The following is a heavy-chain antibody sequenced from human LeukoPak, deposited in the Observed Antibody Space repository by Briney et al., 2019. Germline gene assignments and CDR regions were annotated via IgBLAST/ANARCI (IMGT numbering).Heavy chain of an antibody. CDR2: INHSGST. CDR3: ARGPLITIFGVDRYYFDY. Sequence: SETLSLTCAVYGGSFSGYYWSWIRQPPGKGLEWIGEINHSGSTNYNPSLKSRVTISVDTSKNQFSLKLSSVTAADTAVYYCARGPLITIFGVDRYYFDYWAREPWSPSP. D-gene: IGHD3-3*01. CDR1: GGSFSGYY. J-gene: IGHJ4*02. V-gene: IGHV4-34*01.